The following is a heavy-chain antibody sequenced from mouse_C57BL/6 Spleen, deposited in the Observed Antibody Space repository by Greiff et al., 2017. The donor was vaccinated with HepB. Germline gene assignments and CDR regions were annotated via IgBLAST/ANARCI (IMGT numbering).Heavy chain of an antibody. CDR2: IDPENGDT. Sequence: EVQLQQSGAELVRPGASVKLSCTASGFNIKDDYMHWVKQRPEQGLEWIGWIDPENGDTEYASKFQGKATITADTSSNTAYLQLSSLTSEDTAVYYCTTGGLGGFAYWGQGTLVTVSA. V-gene: IGHV14-4*01. D-gene: IGHD2-4*01. CDR3: TTGGLGGFAY. J-gene: IGHJ3*01. CDR1: GFNIKDDY.